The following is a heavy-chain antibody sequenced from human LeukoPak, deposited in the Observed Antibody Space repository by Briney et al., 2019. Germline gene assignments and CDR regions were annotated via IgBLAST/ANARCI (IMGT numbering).Heavy chain of an antibody. CDR3: AKGYYYYYGMDV. CDR2: ISGTGDNT. J-gene: IGHJ6*02. V-gene: IGHV3-23*01. Sequence: PGGSLRLSCAASGFSFYSYAMNWVRQTPGKGLEWVSAISGTGDNTYYADSVKGRFTISRDNSKNTLYLQMNSLGAEDTAVYYCAKGYYYYYGMDVWGQGTTVTVSS. CDR1: GFSFYSYA.